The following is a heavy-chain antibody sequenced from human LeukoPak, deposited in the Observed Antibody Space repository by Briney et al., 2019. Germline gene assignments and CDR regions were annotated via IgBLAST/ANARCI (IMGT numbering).Heavy chain of an antibody. CDR2: ISGSGGST. Sequence: GGSLRLSCAASGFTFSSYGMRWVRQAPGKGLEWVSAISGSGGSTYYADSVKGRFTISRDNSKNPLYLQMTSLRAEYTAVYYCAKPGWAPDCCGDCYPYFDYWGQGTLVTVSS. CDR3: AKPGWAPDCCGDCYPYFDY. J-gene: IGHJ4*02. CDR1: GFTFSSYG. V-gene: IGHV3-23*01. D-gene: IGHD2-21*02.